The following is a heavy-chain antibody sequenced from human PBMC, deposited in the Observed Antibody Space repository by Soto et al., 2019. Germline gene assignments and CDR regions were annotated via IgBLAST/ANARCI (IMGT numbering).Heavy chain of an antibody. CDR2: FDPEDAET. CDR3: ATVSYDDSYYHPPEFDH. Sequence: TVKVSCKASGHTLSELSMHCVRQAPRKGREWLGGFDPEDAETIYTQKFQGRVTMTEDTSTDAAYMELSSLRSENAAVYYCATVSYDDSYYHPPEFDHWGQGTLVTVSS. CDR1: GHTLSELS. J-gene: IGHJ4*02. D-gene: IGHD3-10*01. V-gene: IGHV1-24*01.